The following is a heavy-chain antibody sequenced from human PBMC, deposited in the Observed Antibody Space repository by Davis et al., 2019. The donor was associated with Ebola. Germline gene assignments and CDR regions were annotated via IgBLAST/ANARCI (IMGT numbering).Heavy chain of an antibody. CDR2: ISGSGGST. CDR1: GFTFSSYA. Sequence: PGGSLRLSCAASGFTFSSYAMSWVRQAPGKGLEWVSAISGSGGSTYYADSVKGRSTISRDNSKNTLYLQMNSLRAEDTAVYYCARDRAVTTILVYYYYGMDVWGQGTTVTVSS. D-gene: IGHD4-11*01. J-gene: IGHJ6*02. V-gene: IGHV3-23*01. CDR3: ARDRAVTTILVYYYYGMDV.